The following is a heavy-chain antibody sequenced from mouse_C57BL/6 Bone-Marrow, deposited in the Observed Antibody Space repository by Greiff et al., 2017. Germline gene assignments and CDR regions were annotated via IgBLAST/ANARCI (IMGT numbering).Heavy chain of an antibody. CDR3: TGGDWCYWYFDV. J-gene: IGHJ1*03. Sequence: EVKLVESGGGLVQPGGSMKLSCVASGFTFSNYWMNWVRQSPEKGLEWVAQIRLKSDNYATHYAESVKGRFTISRDDSKSSVYLQMSNLRAEDTGIYYCTGGDWCYWYFDVWGTGTTVTVSS. V-gene: IGHV6-3*01. D-gene: IGHD1-1*02. CDR1: GFTFSNYW. CDR2: IRLKSDNYAT.